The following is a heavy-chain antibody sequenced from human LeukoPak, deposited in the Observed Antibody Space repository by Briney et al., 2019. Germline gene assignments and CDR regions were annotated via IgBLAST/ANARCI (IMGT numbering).Heavy chain of an antibody. V-gene: IGHV3-21*01. CDR2: ISSSSSYI. D-gene: IGHD5-12*01. CDR1: GFTFSSYS. CDR3: ARDSGYSGYSDY. J-gene: IGHJ4*02. Sequence: GGSLRLSCAASGFTFSSYSINWVRQAPGKGLEWVSSISSSSSYIYYADSVKGRFTISRDDAKNSLFLQMNSLRDEDTAVYYCARDSGYSGYSDYWGQGTLVTVSS.